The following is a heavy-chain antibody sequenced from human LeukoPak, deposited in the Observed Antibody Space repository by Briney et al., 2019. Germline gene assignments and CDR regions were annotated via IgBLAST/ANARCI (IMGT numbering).Heavy chain of an antibody. CDR3: ARGGNFSSGYWGFDP. J-gene: IGHJ5*02. V-gene: IGHV1-69*13. CDR2: IIPIFGTA. CDR1: GGTFSSYA. D-gene: IGHD3-3*01. Sequence: SVKVSCKASGGTFSSYAISWVRQAPGQGLEWMGGIIPIFGTANYAQKFQGRVTITADESTSTAYLKLSSQRSEDTAVYYCARGGNFSSGYWGFDPWGQGTLVTVSS.